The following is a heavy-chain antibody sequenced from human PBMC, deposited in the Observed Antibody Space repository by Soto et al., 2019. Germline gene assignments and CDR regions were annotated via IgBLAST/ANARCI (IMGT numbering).Heavy chain of an antibody. CDR3: ARAPADYDFWSTDFDY. CDR2: IYYSGST. Sequence: QVQLQESGPGLVKPSQTLSLTCTVSGGSISSGGYYWSWIRQHPGKGLEWIGYIYYSGSTYYNPSLKSRVTISVDTSKNQFALKLSSVTAADTAVYYCARAPADYDFWSTDFDYWGQGTLVTVSS. CDR1: GGSISSGGYY. V-gene: IGHV4-31*03. J-gene: IGHJ4*02. D-gene: IGHD3-3*01.